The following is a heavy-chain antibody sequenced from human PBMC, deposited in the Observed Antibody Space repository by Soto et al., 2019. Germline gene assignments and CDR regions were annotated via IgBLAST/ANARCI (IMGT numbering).Heavy chain of an antibody. D-gene: IGHD2-15*01. J-gene: IGHJ4*02. CDR3: AKESVSGGKSRFDS. V-gene: IGHV3-23*01. CDR1: GFTFSTYA. Sequence: PGGSLRLSCAASGFTFSTYAMNWVRQAPGKGLEWVSAISGSGGSTYYADSVKGRFTISRDNSKNTLYLQMNSLRAEDTAVYYCAKESVSGGKSRFDSWGQGTLVTVSS. CDR2: ISGSGGST.